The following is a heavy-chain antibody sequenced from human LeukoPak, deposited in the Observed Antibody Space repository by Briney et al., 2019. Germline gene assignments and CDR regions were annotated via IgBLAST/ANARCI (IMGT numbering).Heavy chain of an antibody. CDR2: TSSNGGST. D-gene: IGHD6-13*01. CDR3: VKARSSKISAAWEY. Sequence: PGGSLRLSCSASGFTLSSYAMHWVRQAPGRGLEYVSATSSNGGSTYYADSVKGRFTISRDNSKNTLYLQMSSLIGEDTAVYYCVKARSSKISAAWEYWGQGTLVTVSS. CDR1: GFTLSSYA. J-gene: IGHJ4*02. V-gene: IGHV3-64D*06.